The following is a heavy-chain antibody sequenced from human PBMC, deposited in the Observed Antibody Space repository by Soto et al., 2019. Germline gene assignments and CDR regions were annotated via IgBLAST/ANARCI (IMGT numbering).Heavy chain of an antibody. Sequence: GGSLRLSCAASGFTFSSYAMSWVRQAPGKGLECVSTISGSGGTTYYADSVKGRFTISRDNAKNTLYLQMNSLRPEDTAVFYCAKESVRDLVGELDYWGQGTLVTVSS. CDR2: ISGSGGTT. CDR3: AKESVRDLVGELDY. V-gene: IGHV3-23*01. D-gene: IGHD1-26*01. J-gene: IGHJ4*02. CDR1: GFTFSSYA.